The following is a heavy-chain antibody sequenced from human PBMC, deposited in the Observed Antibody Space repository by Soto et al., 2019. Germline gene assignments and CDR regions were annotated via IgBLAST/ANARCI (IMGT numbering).Heavy chain of an antibody. CDR3: ARDGVGITTFFGYLDY. Sequence: GGSLRLSCEASGFNFRGYGMHWVRQAPGKGLEWVAITRHDGSNTYYADSVRGRFTISRDNSKNTLYLQMNSLTVEDTAVYYCARDGVGITTFFGYLDYWGQGTPVTVSS. J-gene: IGHJ4*02. CDR1: GFNFRGYG. D-gene: IGHD1-26*01. V-gene: IGHV3-30*02. CDR2: TRHDGSNT.